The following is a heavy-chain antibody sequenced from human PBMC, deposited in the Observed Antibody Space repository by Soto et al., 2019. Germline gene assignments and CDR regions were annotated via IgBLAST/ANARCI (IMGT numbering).Heavy chain of an antibody. Sequence: SVKVSCKASGGTFSSYAISWVRQAPGQGLEWMGGIIPIFGTANYAQKFQGRVTITADESTSTAYMELSSLRSEDTAVYYCARKSEQLVADYYYYYGMDVWGQGTTVTAP. CDR2: IIPIFGTA. CDR1: GGTFSSYA. CDR3: ARKSEQLVADYYYYYGMDV. D-gene: IGHD6-6*01. J-gene: IGHJ6*02. V-gene: IGHV1-69*13.